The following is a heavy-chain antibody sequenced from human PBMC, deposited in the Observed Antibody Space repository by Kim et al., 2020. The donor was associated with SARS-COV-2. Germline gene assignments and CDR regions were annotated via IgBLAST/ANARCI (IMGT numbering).Heavy chain of an antibody. J-gene: IGHJ4*02. Sequence: ASVKVSCKTSGYTFTTYYIHWVRQPPGQGLEWLAIINPSGGDTSNGQKFQGRVTVTMDTSTSTVYMEMSSLTSGDTAGYYCATAQFDYWGQGTLVTVSP. V-gene: IGHV1-46*01. CDR1: GYTFTTYY. CDR3: ATAQFDY. CDR2: INPSGGDT.